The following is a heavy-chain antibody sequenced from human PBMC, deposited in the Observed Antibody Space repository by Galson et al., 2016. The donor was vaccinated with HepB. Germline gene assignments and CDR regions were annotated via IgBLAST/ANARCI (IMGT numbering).Heavy chain of an antibody. Sequence: SVKVSCKASGYTFTRYYIHWVRQAPGQGLEWMGVINPSGGSTKDAQKFQGRVTMTRDTSTSTVYMELSSLRSEDTAVYFCARGGHYDSSGSLRYWGQGTLVTVSS. D-gene: IGHD3-22*01. V-gene: IGHV1-46*01. CDR2: INPSGGST. CDR1: GYTFTRYY. J-gene: IGHJ4*02. CDR3: ARGGHYDSSGSLRY.